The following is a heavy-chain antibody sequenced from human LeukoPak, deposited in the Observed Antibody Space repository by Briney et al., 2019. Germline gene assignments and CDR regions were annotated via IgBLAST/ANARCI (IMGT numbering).Heavy chain of an antibody. CDR1: GYTFTGYY. J-gene: IGHJ6*03. CDR2: INPNSGGT. CDR3: ARGVARDIVVVPAASEGYYYYYMGV. D-gene: IGHD2-2*01. V-gene: IGHV1-2*02. Sequence: ASVKVSCKASGYTFTGYYMHWVRQAPGQGLEWMGWINPNSGGTNYAQKFQGRVTMTRDTSISTAYMELSRLRSDDTAVYYCARGVARDIVVVPAASEGYYYYYMGVWGKGTTVTVSS.